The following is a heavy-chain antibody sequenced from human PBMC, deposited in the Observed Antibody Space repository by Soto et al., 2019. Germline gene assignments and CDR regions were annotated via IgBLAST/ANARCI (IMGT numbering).Heavy chain of an antibody. D-gene: IGHD4-17*01. Sequence: GGSLRLSCAASGFTLSNYGMNWVRQAPGKGLEWVSSISSSSSYIYYADSVKGRFTISRDNAKNSLYLQMNSLRAEDTAVYYCARDDRATVRYYYYGMDVWGQGTTITVSS. CDR2: ISSSSSYI. J-gene: IGHJ6*02. CDR1: GFTLSNYG. CDR3: ARDDRATVRYYYYGMDV. V-gene: IGHV3-21*01.